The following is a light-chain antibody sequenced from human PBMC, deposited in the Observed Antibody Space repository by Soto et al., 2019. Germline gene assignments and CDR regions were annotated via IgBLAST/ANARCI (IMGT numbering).Light chain of an antibody. J-gene: IGLJ1*01. CDR2: EIS. CDR3: SSYAGTHIV. CDR1: SSDVGGYNY. Sequence: QSVLTQPPSASGSPGQSVAISCTGTSSDVGGYNYVSWYQQHPGKAPKLMIYEISKRPSGVPDRFSGSKSGNTASLTVSGLQAEDEADSYCSSYAGTHIVFGTGTKVTVL. V-gene: IGLV2-8*01.